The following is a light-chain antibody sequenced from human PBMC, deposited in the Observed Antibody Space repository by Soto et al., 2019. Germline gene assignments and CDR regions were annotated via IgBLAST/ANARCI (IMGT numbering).Light chain of an antibody. CDR3: QHYNNWPPAT. V-gene: IGKV3-15*01. Sequence: EIVMTQSPATLSLSPGERATLSCRASHSISNKLAWYQQKPGQAPRLLIYRASTRATDIPARFSGSGSGTEFAITISSLQSEDFAVYYCQHYNNWPPATFGQGTRVEIK. CDR2: RAS. J-gene: IGKJ1*01. CDR1: HSISNK.